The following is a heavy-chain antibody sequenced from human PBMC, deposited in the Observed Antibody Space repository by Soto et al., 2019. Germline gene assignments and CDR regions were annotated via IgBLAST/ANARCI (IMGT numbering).Heavy chain of an antibody. J-gene: IGHJ4*02. Sequence: QVQLVESGGGVVQPGRSLRLSCAASGFTFSNFPIHWVRQAPGKGLEWVTVISYDGSNEYYVDSVKGRFTISRDNSKNPLYLQMNSLRPEDSGLYFCARGGLGSGWYHFDSWGQGTLVTVSS. V-gene: IGHV3-30-3*01. CDR3: ARGGLGSGWYHFDS. CDR2: ISYDGSNE. CDR1: GFTFSNFP. D-gene: IGHD6-19*01.